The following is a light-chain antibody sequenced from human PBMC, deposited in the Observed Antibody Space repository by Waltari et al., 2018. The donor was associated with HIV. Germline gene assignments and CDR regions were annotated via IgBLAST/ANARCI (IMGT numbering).Light chain of an antibody. J-gene: IGKJ2*01. CDR3: QQYLSPPYT. Sequence: DIVMSQSPDSLAVSLGERATFSCKSSQSILYNSNSKNYLAWCQQKPGQPPQLLIYWASTRQSGVPDRFSGRGSGTDFTLTISSLQAEDVAVYYCQQYLSPPYTFGQGTKLEIK. V-gene: IGKV4-1*01. CDR2: WAS. CDR1: QSILYNSNSKNY.